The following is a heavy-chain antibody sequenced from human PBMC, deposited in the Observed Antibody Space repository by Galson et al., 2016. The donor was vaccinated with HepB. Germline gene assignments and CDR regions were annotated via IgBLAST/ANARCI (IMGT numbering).Heavy chain of an antibody. CDR1: GGSINSYY. J-gene: IGHJ5*02. Sequence: ETLSLTCTVSGGSINSYYWSWIRQSVGKALEWIGRIYSSGHTNYTPSLKSRATMSVDRSKKQVSLEVSSVTAADTAVYYCARDMESSIWPGWFDPWGQGILGTVSS. CDR3: ARDMESSIWPGWFDP. CDR2: IYSSGHT. V-gene: IGHV4-4*07. D-gene: IGHD6-13*01.